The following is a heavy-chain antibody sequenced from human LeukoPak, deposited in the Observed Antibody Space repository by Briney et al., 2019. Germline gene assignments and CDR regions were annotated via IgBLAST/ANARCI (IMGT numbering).Heavy chain of an antibody. D-gene: IGHD3-10*01. CDR3: AKRDHVLLWFRDPFDY. V-gene: IGHV3-23*01. CDR1: GFTFSSYA. J-gene: IGHJ4*02. Sequence: GGSLRLSCAASGFTFSSYAMSWVRQAPGKGLEWVSAISGSGGSTYYADSVKGRFTISRDNSKNTLYLQMNSLRAEDTAVYYCAKRDHVLLWFRDPFDYWGQGTLVTVSS. CDR2: ISGSGGST.